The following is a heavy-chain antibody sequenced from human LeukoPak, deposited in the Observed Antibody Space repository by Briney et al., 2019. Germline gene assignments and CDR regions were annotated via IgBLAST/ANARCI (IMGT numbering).Heavy chain of an antibody. J-gene: IGHJ4*02. CDR2: IKQDGSEK. CDR1: GFTFNSVG. CDR3: ARVRYFDWLPSYYFDY. V-gene: IGHV3-7*01. Sequence: AGALIRSCATSGFTFNSVGMGWGRKVPGKGLEGVANIKQDGSEKYYVDSVKGRFTISRDNAKNSLYLQMNSLRAEDTAVYYCARVRYFDWLPSYYFDYWGQGTLVTVSS. D-gene: IGHD3-9*01.